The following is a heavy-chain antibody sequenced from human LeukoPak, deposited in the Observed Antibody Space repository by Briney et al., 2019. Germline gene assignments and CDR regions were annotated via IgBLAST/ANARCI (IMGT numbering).Heavy chain of an antibody. V-gene: IGHV4-61*02. CDR3: ARGNAGNYILAH. CDR2: IYTTGST. D-gene: IGHD1-7*01. CDR1: GGSSSSGSYY. J-gene: IGHJ4*02. Sequence: PSQTLSFTCTGSGGSSSSGSYYWSWIRQPAGKGLGWIGRIYTTGSTNYNPSLKSRVTISVDTSKNQFSLKLSSVTAADTAVYYCARGNAGNYILAHWGQGTLVTVSS.